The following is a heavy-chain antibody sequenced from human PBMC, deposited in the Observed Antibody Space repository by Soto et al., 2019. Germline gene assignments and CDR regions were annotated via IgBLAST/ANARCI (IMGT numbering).Heavy chain of an antibody. D-gene: IGHD3-16*01. CDR3: AMVDVYVTPSPQDV. V-gene: IGHV1-18*01. Sequence: QVQLVQSGAEVKNPGASVKVSCKASGYTFTRYGIGWARQAPGQGLEWMGWINTYNGNTNYAQNGQGRVTLTTDTSTSTAYMELRSLRSNDTDIYYCAMVDVYVTPSPQDVWGQGTTVIVSS. J-gene: IGHJ6*02. CDR1: GYTFTRYG. CDR2: INTYNGNT.